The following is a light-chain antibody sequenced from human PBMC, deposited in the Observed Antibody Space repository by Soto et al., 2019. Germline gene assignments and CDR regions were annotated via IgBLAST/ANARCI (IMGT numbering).Light chain of an antibody. J-gene: IGKJ2*01. CDR2: GAS. CDR3: QKISSIPYT. CDR1: QTISTY. Sequence: DIQMTQSPSSLSASVGDRVTITCRASQTISTYLNWYQQIPGKAPNLLIYGASNLQNVVPSRFSGSGSGTDFTLTISSLQPEDFATYYCQKISSIPYTFGQWTKLEIK. V-gene: IGKV1-39*01.